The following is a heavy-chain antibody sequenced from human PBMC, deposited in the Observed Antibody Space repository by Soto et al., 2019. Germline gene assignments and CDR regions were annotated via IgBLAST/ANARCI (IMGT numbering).Heavy chain of an antibody. Sequence: SETLSLTCTVSGGSISSYYWSWIRQPPGKGLEWIGYIYYSGSTNYNPSLKSRVTISVDTSKNQFSLKLSSVTAADTAVYYCASSITIFGVVNYYMDVWGKGTTVTVS. CDR3: ASSITIFGVVNYYMDV. J-gene: IGHJ6*03. V-gene: IGHV4-59*08. CDR1: GGSISSYY. D-gene: IGHD3-3*01. CDR2: IYYSGST.